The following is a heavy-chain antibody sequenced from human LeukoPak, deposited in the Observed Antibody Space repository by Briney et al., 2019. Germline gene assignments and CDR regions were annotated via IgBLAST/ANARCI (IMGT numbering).Heavy chain of an antibody. CDR3: ARSMISDQSFDY. J-gene: IGHJ4*02. V-gene: IGHV3-21*01. CDR1: GLTFSSYS. Sequence: GGSLRLSCAASGLTFSSYSMNWVRQAPGKGLEWVSSISSSSSYIYYADSVKGRFTISRDNAKNSLYLQMNSLRAEDTAVYYCARSMISDQSFDYWGQGTLVTVSS. CDR2: ISSSSSYI. D-gene: IGHD3-22*01.